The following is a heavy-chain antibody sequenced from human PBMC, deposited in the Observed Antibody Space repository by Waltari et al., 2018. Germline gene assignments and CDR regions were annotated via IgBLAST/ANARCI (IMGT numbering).Heavy chain of an antibody. CDR3: ARGSVVVAASHSPVDY. CDR1: GGSISSYY. J-gene: IGHJ4*02. Sequence: QVQLQESGPGLVKPSETLSLTCTVSGGSISSYYWSWIRQPPGKGLEWIGYIYYSWSTNYNPTLKSRVTISVDTSKNQFSLKLSSVTAADTAVYYCARGSVVVAASHSPVDYWGQGTLVTVSS. V-gene: IGHV4-59*01. CDR2: IYYSWST. D-gene: IGHD2-15*01.